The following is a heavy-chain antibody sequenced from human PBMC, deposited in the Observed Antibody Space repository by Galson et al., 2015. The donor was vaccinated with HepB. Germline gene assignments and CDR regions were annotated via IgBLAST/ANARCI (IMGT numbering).Heavy chain of an antibody. Sequence: SLRLSCAASGFTFSSYGMHWVRQAPGRGLEWVAVIWYDGSNKYYADSVKGRFTISRDNSKNTLYLQMNSLRAEDTAVYYCARDGPNSSGWYYYYYYMDVWGKGTTVTVSS. V-gene: IGHV3-33*01. J-gene: IGHJ6*03. CDR1: GFTFSSYG. D-gene: IGHD6-19*01. CDR2: IWYDGSNK. CDR3: ARDGPNSSGWYYYYYYMDV.